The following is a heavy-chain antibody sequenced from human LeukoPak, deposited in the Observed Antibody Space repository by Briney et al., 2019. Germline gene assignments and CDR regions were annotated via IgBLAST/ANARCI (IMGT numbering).Heavy chain of an antibody. CDR3: ARDYDFWSGYPGWYYGMDV. CDR2: INAGNGNT. D-gene: IGHD3-3*01. Sequence: ASVTVSCKASGYTFTSYAMHWVRQAPGQRLEWMGWINAGNGNTKYSQKFQGRVTITRDTSASTAYMELSSLRSEDTAVYYCARDYDFWSGYPGWYYGMDVGGQGTTVTVSS. CDR1: GYTFTSYA. V-gene: IGHV1-3*01. J-gene: IGHJ6*02.